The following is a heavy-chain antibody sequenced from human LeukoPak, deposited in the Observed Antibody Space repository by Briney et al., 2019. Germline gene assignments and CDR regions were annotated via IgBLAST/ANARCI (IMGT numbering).Heavy chain of an antibody. Sequence: SVKVSCKASGGTFSSYAISWVRQAPGQGLEWMGRIIPILGIANYAQKFQGRVTITADKSTSTAYMELSSLRPEDTAVYYCARGQAASYDSSGYYDAFDIWGQGTMVTVSS. CDR3: ARGQAASYDSSGYYDAFDI. J-gene: IGHJ3*02. CDR1: GGTFSSYA. V-gene: IGHV1-69*04. CDR2: IIPILGIA. D-gene: IGHD3-22*01.